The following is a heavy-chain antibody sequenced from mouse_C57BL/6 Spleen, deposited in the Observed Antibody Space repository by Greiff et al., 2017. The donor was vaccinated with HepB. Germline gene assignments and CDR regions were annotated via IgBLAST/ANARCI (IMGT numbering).Heavy chain of an antibody. Sequence: EVKLVESGGGLVQPGGSMKLSCVASGFTFSNYWMNWVRQSPEKGLEWVAQIRLKSDNYATHYAESVKGRFTISRDDSKSSVYLQMNNLRAEDTGIYYCTVGYDYDAAWFAYWGQGTLVTVSA. D-gene: IGHD2-4*01. CDR2: IRLKSDNYAT. CDR1: GFTFSNYW. J-gene: IGHJ3*01. CDR3: TVGYDYDAAWFAY. V-gene: IGHV6-3*01.